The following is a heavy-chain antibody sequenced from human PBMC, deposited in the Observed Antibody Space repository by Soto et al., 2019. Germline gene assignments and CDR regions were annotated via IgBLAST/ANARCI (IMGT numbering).Heavy chain of an antibody. Sequence: GGSLRLSCAASGFIFSDYSMNWVRQFPGKGLEWIAYIDGGSSAIHYTDSVKGRFTISRDNARNSLYLQMNSLRDEDTAVYYCTREGSWGRGTQVTVSS. CDR3: TREGS. V-gene: IGHV3-48*02. J-gene: IGHJ4*02. CDR1: GFIFSDYS. CDR2: IDGGSSAI.